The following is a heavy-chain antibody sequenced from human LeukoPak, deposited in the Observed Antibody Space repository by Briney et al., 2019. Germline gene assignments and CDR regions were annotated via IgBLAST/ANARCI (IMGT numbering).Heavy chain of an antibody. CDR3: ARGARITIFGVVIIY. Sequence: GASVKVSCKASGYTFTSYYMHWVRQAPGQGLEWMGWINPNSGGTNYAQKFQGRVTMTRDTSISTAYMELSRLRSDDTAVYYCARGARITIFGVVIIYWGQGALVTVSS. J-gene: IGHJ4*02. V-gene: IGHV1-2*02. CDR1: GYTFTSYY. D-gene: IGHD3-3*01. CDR2: INPNSGGT.